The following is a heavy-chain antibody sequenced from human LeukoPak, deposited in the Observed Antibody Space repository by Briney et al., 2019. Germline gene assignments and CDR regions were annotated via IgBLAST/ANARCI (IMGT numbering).Heavy chain of an antibody. J-gene: IGHJ4*02. CDR2: IGWNSGGI. CDR3: VKVTAAGFVDH. D-gene: IGHD6-13*01. Sequence: GGSLRLSCAASGFTFDDYAMHWVRHAPGKGLEWVSDIGWNSGGIVYADSVKGRSTISRDNAKNSLYLQMNSLGAEDTALYYCVKVTAAGFVDHWGQGTLVTVSS. CDR1: GFTFDDYA. V-gene: IGHV3-9*01.